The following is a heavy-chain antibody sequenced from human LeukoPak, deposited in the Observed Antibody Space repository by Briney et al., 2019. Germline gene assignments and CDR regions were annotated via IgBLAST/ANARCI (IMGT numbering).Heavy chain of an antibody. CDR1: GFTFSTYA. D-gene: IGHD1-26*01. CDR2: ISGSGGST. V-gene: IGHV3-23*01. J-gene: IGHJ3*02. Sequence: GGSLRLSCAASGFTFSTYAMNWVRQAPGKGLDWVSAISGSGGSTDYADSVKGRFTISRDSSKNTLYLQMNSLRAEDTAVYYCAKVRVGGTRRGAFDIWGQGTMVTVSS. CDR3: AKVRVGGTRRGAFDI.